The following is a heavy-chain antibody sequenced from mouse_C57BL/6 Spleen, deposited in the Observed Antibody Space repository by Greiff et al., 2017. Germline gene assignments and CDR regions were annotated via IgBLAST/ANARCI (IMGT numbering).Heavy chain of an antibody. D-gene: IGHD3-2*02. Sequence: VQLQQSGAELVKPGASVKLSCTASGFNIQDYYMHWVKQRTEQGLEWIGRIDPEDGETKYAQKFQGKATITADTSSNTAYLQLSSLTSEDTAVYYGARRAAQASYDYGGRGTTLTVSS. CDR1: GFNIQDYY. CDR2: IDPEDGET. V-gene: IGHV14-2*01. CDR3: ARRAAQASYDY. J-gene: IGHJ2*01.